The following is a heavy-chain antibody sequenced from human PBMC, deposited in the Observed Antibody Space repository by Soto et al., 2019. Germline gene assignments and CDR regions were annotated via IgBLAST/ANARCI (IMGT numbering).Heavy chain of an antibody. Sequence: EVQLLESGGGLVQPGGSLRLSCAASGFTFSSYAMSWVRQAPGKGLEWVSAISGSGGSTYYADSVKGRFTISRDNSKNTLYLQMNSLRAEDTAVYYCAIPYYDFWSGYYGTGDYWGQGTLVTFSS. CDR2: ISGSGGST. D-gene: IGHD3-3*01. V-gene: IGHV3-23*01. CDR3: AIPYYDFWSGYYGTGDY. CDR1: GFTFSSYA. J-gene: IGHJ4*02.